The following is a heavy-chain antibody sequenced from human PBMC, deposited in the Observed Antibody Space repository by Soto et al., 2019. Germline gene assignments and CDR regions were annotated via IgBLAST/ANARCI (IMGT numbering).Heavy chain of an antibody. CDR3: GNSGTQIRWYFDL. D-gene: IGHD5-18*01. CDR1: GFTFSSYA. CDR2: ISGSGGST. Sequence: HPGGSLRLSCAASGFTFSSYAMSWVRQAPGKGLEWVSAISGSGGSTYYADSVKGRFTISRDNSKNTLYLQMNSLRAEDTAVYYCGNSGTQIRWYFDLWGRGTLVTVSS. V-gene: IGHV3-23*01. J-gene: IGHJ2*01.